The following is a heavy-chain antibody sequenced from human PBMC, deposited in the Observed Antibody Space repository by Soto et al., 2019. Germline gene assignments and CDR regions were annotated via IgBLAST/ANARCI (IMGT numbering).Heavy chain of an antibody. V-gene: IGHV4-34*01. CDR2: INHSGST. Sequence: SETLSLTCAVYGGSFSGYYWSWIRQPPGKGLEWIGEINHSGSTNYNPSLKSRVTISVDTSKNQFSLKLSSVTAADTAVYYCASTRTSIAAGGFDYWGQGTLVTVSS. J-gene: IGHJ4*02. CDR1: GGSFSGYY. CDR3: ASTRTSIAAGGFDY. D-gene: IGHD6-6*01.